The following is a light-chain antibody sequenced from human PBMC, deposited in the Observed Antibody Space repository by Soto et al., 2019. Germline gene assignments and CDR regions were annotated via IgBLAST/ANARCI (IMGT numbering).Light chain of an antibody. Sequence: PSFLSASSGDRVTLSCRASQGISDYLAWYQQKPGKAPKLLIYAASSLQSGVPSRFSGSGSGTDFTLTISSLQPEDFATYYCQQSYSTPPYTFGHGTRLAI. CDR1: QGISDY. V-gene: IGKV1-39*01. J-gene: IGKJ5*01. CDR2: AAS. CDR3: QQSYSTPPYT.